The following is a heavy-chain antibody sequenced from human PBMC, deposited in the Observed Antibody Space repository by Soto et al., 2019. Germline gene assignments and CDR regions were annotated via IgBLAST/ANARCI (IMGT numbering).Heavy chain of an antibody. CDR2: IKSRNKGGKI. J-gene: IGHJ4*02. Sequence: EVQLAEAGGDLVEPGGSLRLCCGAAGFIVNSAWMKWVGECKGKGGEREGRIKSRNKGGKINYGGPVRGSFTISRDDSKNMVYLEMKSLKIEDTAIYYCDAESPDWGAYAFDYWGQGTLVTVSS. D-gene: IGHD3-16*01. CDR1: GFIVNSAW. V-gene: IGHV3-15*07. CDR3: DAESPDWGAYAFDY.